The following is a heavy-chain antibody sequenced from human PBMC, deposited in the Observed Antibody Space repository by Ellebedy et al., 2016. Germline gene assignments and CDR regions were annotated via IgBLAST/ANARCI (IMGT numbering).Heavy chain of an antibody. CDR3: VRDHLWAFDI. Sequence: GGSLRLSXAASGFTFSSYSMNWVRQAPGKGLEWVSYISRRSASIYYSDSVKGRFTISRDDAKNSLYLQMNSLRAEDTAVYYCVRDHLWAFDIWGQGTTVTVSS. CDR1: GFTFSSYS. V-gene: IGHV3-48*04. J-gene: IGHJ3*02. D-gene: IGHD3-3*02. CDR2: ISRRSASI.